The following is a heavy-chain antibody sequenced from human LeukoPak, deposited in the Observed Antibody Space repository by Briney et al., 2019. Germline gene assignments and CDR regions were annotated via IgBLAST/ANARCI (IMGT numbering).Heavy chain of an antibody. CDR2: ISWNSGSI. V-gene: IGHV3-9*03. CDR3: AKDILRWYHTGDAFDI. Sequence: GRSLRLSCAASGFTFDDYAMHWVRQAPGKGLEWVSGISWNSGSIGYADSVKGRFTISRDNAKNSLYLQMNSLRAEDMALYYCAKDILRWYHTGDAFDIWGQGTMVTVSS. CDR1: GFTFDDYA. J-gene: IGHJ3*02. D-gene: IGHD4-23*01.